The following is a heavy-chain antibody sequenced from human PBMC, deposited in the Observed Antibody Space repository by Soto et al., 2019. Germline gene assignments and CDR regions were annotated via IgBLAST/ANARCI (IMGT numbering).Heavy chain of an antibody. J-gene: IGHJ4*02. Sequence: GGSLRLSCAASGFTFDDYAMHWVRQAPGKGLEWVSGISWNSGSICYADSVKGRFTISRDNAKNSLYLQMNSLRAEDTALYYCAKETRGYSYGYSGGFDYWGQGTLVTVSS. CDR1: GFTFDDYA. V-gene: IGHV3-9*01. CDR3: AKETRGYSYGYSGGFDY. D-gene: IGHD5-18*01. CDR2: ISWNSGSI.